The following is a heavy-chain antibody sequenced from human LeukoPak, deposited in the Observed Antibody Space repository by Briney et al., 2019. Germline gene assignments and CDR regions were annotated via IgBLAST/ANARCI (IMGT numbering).Heavy chain of an antibody. J-gene: IGHJ4*02. CDR1: GFTFSSYS. Sequence: PGGSLRLSCTASGFTFSSYSMNWVRQAPGKGLEWVSSISSSSSYIYYADSVKGRFTISRDNAKNSLYLQMNSLRAEDTAVYYCARHLGAAAGFSNWGQGTLVTVSS. V-gene: IGHV3-21*01. CDR3: ARHLGAAAGFSN. CDR2: ISSSSSYI. D-gene: IGHD6-13*01.